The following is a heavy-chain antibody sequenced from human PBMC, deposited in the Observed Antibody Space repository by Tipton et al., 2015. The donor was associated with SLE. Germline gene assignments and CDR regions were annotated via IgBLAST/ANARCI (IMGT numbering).Heavy chain of an antibody. J-gene: IGHJ3*02. CDR3: ARVGDDYSNSGGFDI. CDR2: IYYSGST. V-gene: IGHV4-59*01. D-gene: IGHD4-11*01. Sequence: TLSLTCTVSGGSISSYYWSWIRQPPGKGLEWIGYIYYSGSTNYNPALKSRVTISVDTSKNQFSLKLSSVTAADTAVYYCARVGDDYSNSGGFDIWGQGKMVTVSS. CDR1: GGSISSYY.